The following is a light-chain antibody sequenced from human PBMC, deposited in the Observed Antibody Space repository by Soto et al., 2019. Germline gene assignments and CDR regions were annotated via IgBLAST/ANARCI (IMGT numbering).Light chain of an antibody. V-gene: IGKV3-20*01. CDR2: GAS. Sequence: EIVLTQSPGTLSLSPGERATLSCRASQSVSSSYLAWYQQKPGQAPRLLIYGASSRATGIPDRFSGSGSGTDFTLNISRLEPEEFAVYYCQQYGSSPRTFGQGTRLEIK. J-gene: IGKJ5*01. CDR3: QQYGSSPRT. CDR1: QSVSSSY.